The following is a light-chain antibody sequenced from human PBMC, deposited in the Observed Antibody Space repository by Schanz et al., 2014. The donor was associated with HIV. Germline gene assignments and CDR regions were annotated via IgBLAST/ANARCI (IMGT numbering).Light chain of an antibody. CDR1: SSNIGVNP. CDR3: QSYDNSLSAWV. V-gene: IGLV1-44*01. Sequence: QSVLTQPPSASGTPGQRVTISCSGSSSNIGVNPVNWYQQVPGTAPKLLIYKNFQRPSGVPARFSGSMSGTSASLAITGLQAEDEADYYCQSYDNSLSAWVFGGGTKLTVL. J-gene: IGLJ3*02. CDR2: KNF.